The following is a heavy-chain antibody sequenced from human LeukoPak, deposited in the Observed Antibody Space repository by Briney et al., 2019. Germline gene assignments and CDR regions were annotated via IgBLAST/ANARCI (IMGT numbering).Heavy chain of an antibody. Sequence: GGSLRLSCAASGFTFSSYAMHWVRQAPGKGLEWVAVISYDGSNKYYADSVKGRFTISRDNSKNTLYLQMNSLRAEDTAVYYCARDWEAAGYFDYWGQGTLVTVSS. J-gene: IGHJ4*02. CDR1: GFTFSSYA. D-gene: IGHD6-25*01. CDR3: ARDWEAAGYFDY. CDR2: ISYDGSNK. V-gene: IGHV3-30-3*01.